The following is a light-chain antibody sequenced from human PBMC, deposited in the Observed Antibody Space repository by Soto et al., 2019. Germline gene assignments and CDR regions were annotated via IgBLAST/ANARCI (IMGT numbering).Light chain of an antibody. CDR1: QSVSSSS. Sequence: EIVLTQSPGTLSLSPGERATPSCRASQSVSSSSLAWYQQVPGQAPRLLIYGASSRATGIPDRFSGSGSGTDFTLTISTLEPEDFAVYYCQQYGSSPWMFGQGTKVEIK. J-gene: IGKJ1*01. CDR3: QQYGSSPWM. V-gene: IGKV3-20*01. CDR2: GAS.